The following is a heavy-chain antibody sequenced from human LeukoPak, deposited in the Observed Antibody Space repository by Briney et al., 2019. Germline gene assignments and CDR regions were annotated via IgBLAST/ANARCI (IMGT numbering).Heavy chain of an antibody. Sequence: SETLSLTCSVSGASISSGSNYWGWIRQPPGKTLEWIGSIYSSGSTYYNPSLKSRVIIIIDTPKNHFSLTLSSVTAADTAVYYCARTISFMGHDAFDIWGQGTMVTVSS. J-gene: IGHJ3*02. CDR3: ARTISFMGHDAFDI. CDR2: IYSSGST. V-gene: IGHV4-39*07. D-gene: IGHD3-3*01. CDR1: GASISSGSNY.